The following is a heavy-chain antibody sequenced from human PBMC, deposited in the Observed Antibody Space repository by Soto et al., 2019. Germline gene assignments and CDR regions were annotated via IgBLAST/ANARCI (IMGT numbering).Heavy chain of an antibody. J-gene: IGHJ5*02. D-gene: IGHD2-8*01. V-gene: IGHV1-2*02. Sequence: GASVKVSCKTSGYTFTRYYIHWVRQAPGQGLEWMGWINPYSGDTKYEQKFQGRVTLTRDTSISTAYMELSSLRSDDTAVYYCARIRIEASVLDLWGQGTLVTVSS. CDR2: INPYSGDT. CDR3: ARIRIEASVLDL. CDR1: GYTFTRYY.